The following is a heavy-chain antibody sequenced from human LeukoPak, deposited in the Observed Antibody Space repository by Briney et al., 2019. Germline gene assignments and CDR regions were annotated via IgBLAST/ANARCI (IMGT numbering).Heavy chain of an antibody. CDR1: GYTFTGYY. Sequence: ASVKVSCKASGYTFTGYYMHWVRQAPGQGLEWMGWINPNSGGTNYAQKSQGRVTMTRDTSISTAYMELSRLRSDDTAVYYCAREDDILTGYLDYWGQGTLVTVSS. D-gene: IGHD3-9*01. V-gene: IGHV1-2*02. CDR2: INPNSGGT. J-gene: IGHJ4*02. CDR3: AREDDILTGYLDY.